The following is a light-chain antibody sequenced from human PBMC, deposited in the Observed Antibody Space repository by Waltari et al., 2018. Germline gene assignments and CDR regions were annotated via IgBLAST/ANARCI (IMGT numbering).Light chain of an antibody. J-gene: IGLJ2*01. CDR3: QSYDSSLV. CDR1: SSHLGARHD. CDR2: GNI. V-gene: IGLV1-40*01. Sequence: QSVLTQPPSVSGPPGQRATISCPGSSSHLGARHDVHWYQQLPGTAPKLLIYGNINRPSGVPDRFSGSKSGTSASLAITGLQAEDEADYYCQSYDSSLVFGGGTKLTVL.